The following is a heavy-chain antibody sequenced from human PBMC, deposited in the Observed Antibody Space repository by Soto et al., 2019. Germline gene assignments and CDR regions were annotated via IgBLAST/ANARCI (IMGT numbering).Heavy chain of an antibody. CDR2: INPSGGST. Sequence: GTSVKVSCKASGYTFTSYYMHWVRHAPGQGLEWMGIINPSGGSTSYAQKFQGRVTMTRDTSTSTVYMELSSLRSEDTAVYYCARVRFQQQLAELRFDPWGKGTLVTVDS. CDR3: ARVRFQQQLAELRFDP. CDR1: GYTFTSYY. V-gene: IGHV1-46*01. J-gene: IGHJ5*02. D-gene: IGHD6-13*01.